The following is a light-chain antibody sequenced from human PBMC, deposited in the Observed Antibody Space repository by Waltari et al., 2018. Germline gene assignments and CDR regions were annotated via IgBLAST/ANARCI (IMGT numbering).Light chain of an antibody. J-gene: IGLJ3*02. Sequence: QSALTQPASVSGSPGQSITISCTGSRSDVGRYDLVSWYQQHPEKAPQVIIFEDNNRPAGVSDLFSGSKSGNTASLTISGLRAEDEADYYCCSYADSWTWVFGGGTKLTVL. CDR3: CSYADSWTWV. CDR1: RSDVGRYDL. V-gene: IGLV2-23*01. CDR2: EDN.